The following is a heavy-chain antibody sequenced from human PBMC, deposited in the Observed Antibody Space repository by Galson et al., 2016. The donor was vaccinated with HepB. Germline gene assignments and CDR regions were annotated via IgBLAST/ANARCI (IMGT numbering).Heavy chain of an antibody. CDR1: GYTFTSYA. Sequence: QSGAEVKKPGESVKVPCKASGYTFTSYAVHWVRQAPGQRLEWMGWINAGNGNTKYSQKFQGRVSITRDTSASTTYMGLSSLRSEDTAVYYCARVRKVIVVGDAFDIWGQGTMVTVSS. D-gene: IGHD3-16*02. V-gene: IGHV1-3*01. J-gene: IGHJ3*02. CDR3: ARVRKVIVVGDAFDI. CDR2: INAGNGNT.